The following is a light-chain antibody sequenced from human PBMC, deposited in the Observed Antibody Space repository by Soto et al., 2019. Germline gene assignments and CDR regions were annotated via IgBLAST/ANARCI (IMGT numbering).Light chain of an antibody. CDR3: QQYGSSPLWT. Sequence: EIVLTQSPATLSSSPGERATLSCRASQAIDSYLAWYQQRPGQAPRLLIYDASYRATGVPARFSGSGSGTAFTLTISGLEPEDFAVYYCQQYGSSPLWTFGQGTKVDIK. CDR2: DAS. V-gene: IGKV3-11*01. J-gene: IGKJ1*01. CDR1: QAIDSY.